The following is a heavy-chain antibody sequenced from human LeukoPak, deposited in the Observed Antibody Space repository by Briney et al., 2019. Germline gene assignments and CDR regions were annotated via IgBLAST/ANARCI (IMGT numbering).Heavy chain of an antibody. V-gene: IGHV4-31*03. CDR3: ANTYYYDSSGYAAFDI. D-gene: IGHD3-22*01. Sequence: PSETLSLTCTVSGGSISSGGYYWSWIRQHPGKGQEWIGYIYYSGSTYYNPSLKSRVTISVDTSKNQFSLKLSSVTAADTAVYYCANTYYYDSSGYAAFDIWGQGTMVTVSS. J-gene: IGHJ3*02. CDR1: GGSISSGGYY. CDR2: IYYSGST.